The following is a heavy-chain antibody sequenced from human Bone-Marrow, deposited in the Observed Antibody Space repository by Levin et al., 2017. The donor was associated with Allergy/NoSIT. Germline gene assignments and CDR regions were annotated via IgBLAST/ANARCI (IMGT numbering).Heavy chain of an antibody. V-gene: IGHV3-64D*06. CDR3: VQDGECSGSSCEPISRFFGQVIKRDGSDI. CDR1: GFTFNNYA. D-gene: IGHD2-15*01. J-gene: IGHJ3*02. CDR2: IRADGGRA. Sequence: GGSLRLSCSASGFTFNNYAFYWVRQAPGKGLEYVSTIRADGGRAYYADSVKDRFTVSRDNSRNTVYLQMSSLRVDATAVYYCVQDGECSGSSCEPISRFFGQVIKRDGSDIWGQGTMVSVSS.